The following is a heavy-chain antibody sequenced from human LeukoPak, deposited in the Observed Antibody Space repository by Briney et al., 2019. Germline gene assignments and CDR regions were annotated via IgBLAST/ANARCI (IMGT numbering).Heavy chain of an antibody. CDR3: VRGHNGGPFDH. Sequence: GGSLRLSCTASGFTFDDYGMTWVRQPPGKGLEWVSGIIRSGGSTGYADSVNGRFTISRDNAKNSLYLQMNSLRAEDTALYYCVRGHNGGPFDHWGQGIPVTVSS. V-gene: IGHV3-20*04. J-gene: IGHJ4*02. CDR1: GFTFDDYG. CDR2: IIRSGGST. D-gene: IGHD4-23*01.